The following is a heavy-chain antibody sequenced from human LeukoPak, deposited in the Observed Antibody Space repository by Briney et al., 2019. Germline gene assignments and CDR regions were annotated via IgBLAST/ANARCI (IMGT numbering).Heavy chain of an antibody. J-gene: IGHJ4*02. Sequence: SETLSLTCAVYGGSISSYYWSWIRQPAGKGLEWIGRIYTSGSTNYNPSLKSRVTISVDTSKNQFSLKLSSVTAADTAIYYCARNRRVWGTFRYTLDYWGQGTLVSVSS. CDR2: IYTSGST. V-gene: IGHV4-59*10. D-gene: IGHD3-16*02. CDR3: ARNRRVWGTFRYTLDY. CDR1: GGSISSYY.